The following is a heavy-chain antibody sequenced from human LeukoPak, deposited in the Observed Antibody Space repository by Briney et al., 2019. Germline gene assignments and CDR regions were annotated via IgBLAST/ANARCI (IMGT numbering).Heavy chain of an antibody. CDR3: AKGISLENDILTGFDY. J-gene: IGHJ4*02. CDR2: ISYDGSNK. Sequence: GRSLRLSCAASPLTFTIYVMHWVRQAPGQGLEWVAVISYDGSNKYYADPVQCRFTISRDNSKNTQSLQMNSLRAEDTAMYYCAKGISLENDILTGFDYWGQGTLVTVSS. D-gene: IGHD3-9*01. CDR1: PLTFTIYV. V-gene: IGHV3-30*18.